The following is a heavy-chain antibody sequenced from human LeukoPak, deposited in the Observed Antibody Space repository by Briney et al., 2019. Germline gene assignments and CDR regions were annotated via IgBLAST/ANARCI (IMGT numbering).Heavy chain of an antibody. J-gene: IGHJ4*02. CDR3: GRDSNYRGIDY. D-gene: IGHD1-26*01. CDR2: IYTSGST. CDR1: GGSISGYY. Sequence: PETLSLTCTVSGGSISGYYWGWIRQPAGKGLEWIGRIYTSGSTNYNPSLKSRVTMSGDTSKNQFSLKLSSVTAADTAVYYCGRDSNYRGIDYWGQGTLVTVSS. V-gene: IGHV4-4*07.